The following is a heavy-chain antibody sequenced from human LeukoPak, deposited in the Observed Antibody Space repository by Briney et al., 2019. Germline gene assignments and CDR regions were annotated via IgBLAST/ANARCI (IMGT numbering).Heavy chain of an antibody. CDR1: GGTFISYA. CDR2: IIPIFGTA. V-gene: IGHV1-69*06. J-gene: IGHJ6*03. CDR3: ANVNYYYYYYMDV. Sequence: GASVKVSCKASGGTFISYAISWMRQAPGQGLEWMGGIIPIFGTANYAQKFQGRVTITADKSTSTAYMELSSLRSEDTAVYYCANVNYYYYYYMDVWGKGTTVTVSS.